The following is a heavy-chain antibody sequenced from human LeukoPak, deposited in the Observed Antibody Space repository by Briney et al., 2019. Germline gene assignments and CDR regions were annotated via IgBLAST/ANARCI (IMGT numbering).Heavy chain of an antibody. J-gene: IGHJ6*02. CDR1: GGTFSSYA. V-gene: IGHV1-69*13. Sequence: ASVKVSCKASGGTFSSYAISWVRQAPGQGLEWMGGIIPLFRTANYAQNFQGGVTITADESTRTAYMELSSLRSEDTAVYYCARIMEYCSSTSCYYGMDVWGQGTTVTVS. CDR2: IIPLFRTA. D-gene: IGHD2-2*01. CDR3: ARIMEYCSSTSCYYGMDV.